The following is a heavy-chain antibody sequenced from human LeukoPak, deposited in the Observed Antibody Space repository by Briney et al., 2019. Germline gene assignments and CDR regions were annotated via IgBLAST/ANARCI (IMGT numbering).Heavy chain of an antibody. D-gene: IGHD1-26*01. J-gene: IGHJ4*02. Sequence: PSETLSLTCGVSGGSITSTNWWSWVRQPPGQGLEWIGEISLTGRTNYNPSLISRVIMSLDESRNQLSLTLTSVTAADTAMYYCTRESGPYCPFGYWGQGTLVVVPS. CDR1: GGSITSTNW. CDR3: TRESGPYCPFGY. CDR2: ISLTGRT. V-gene: IGHV4-4*02.